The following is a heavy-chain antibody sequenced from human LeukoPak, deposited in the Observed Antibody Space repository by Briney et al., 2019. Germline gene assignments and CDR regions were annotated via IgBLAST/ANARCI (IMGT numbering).Heavy chain of an antibody. Sequence: PGGSLRLSCVASGFPFICAMSWVRQAPGKGLEWVSTISRNGADTYYADSVRGRFTISRDNSKNMLYLQMNSLRAEDTAVYYCAKQSTARSLGEGGQGTLVTVSS. V-gene: IGHV3-23*01. CDR1: GFPFICA. D-gene: IGHD6-6*01. CDR3: AKQSTARSLGE. J-gene: IGHJ4*02. CDR2: ISRNGADT.